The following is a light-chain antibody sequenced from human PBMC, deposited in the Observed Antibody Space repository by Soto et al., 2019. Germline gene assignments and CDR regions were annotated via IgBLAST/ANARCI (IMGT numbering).Light chain of an antibody. CDR3: QQYYTYSWT. V-gene: IGKV1-5*01. CDR2: DAS. J-gene: IGKJ1*01. CDR1: QSISTW. Sequence: DIQMPQSPSTLSASEGDRVTITCRASQSISTWLAWYQQKPGKAPKLLIYDASSLESGVPSRFSGSGSGTEFTLTISSLQPDDFATYYCQQYYTYSWTFGQGTKVDI.